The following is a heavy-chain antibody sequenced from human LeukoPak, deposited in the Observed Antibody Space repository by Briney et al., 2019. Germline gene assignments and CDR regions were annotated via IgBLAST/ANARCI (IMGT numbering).Heavy chain of an antibody. CDR1: GFTFGDYA. CDR3: TGDEWRVGFDY. D-gene: IGHD2-15*01. V-gene: IGHV3-49*04. J-gene: IGHJ4*02. CDR2: IRSKGYGGTT. Sequence: GGSLRLSCTVSGFTFGDYAMNWVRQAPGKGLEWVGLIRSKGYGGTTEYAASVKGRFTISRDDSKSIAYLQMNSLQTEDTAMYYCTGDEWRVGFDYWGQGTLVTVSS.